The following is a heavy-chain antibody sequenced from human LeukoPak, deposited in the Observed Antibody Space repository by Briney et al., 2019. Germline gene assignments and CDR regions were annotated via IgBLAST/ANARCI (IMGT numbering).Heavy chain of an antibody. J-gene: IGHJ4*02. CDR3: ARRFRV. CDR2: IKSDGSLK. V-gene: IGHV3-48*03. CDR1: GLTFSGFE. Sequence: GGSLRLSCVGSGLTFSGFELNWVRQAPGKGLEWVSYIKSDGSLKTYADAVKGRFAISRDNAKNSLYLQMNSLRAEDTAVYYCARRFRVWGQGILVTVSS.